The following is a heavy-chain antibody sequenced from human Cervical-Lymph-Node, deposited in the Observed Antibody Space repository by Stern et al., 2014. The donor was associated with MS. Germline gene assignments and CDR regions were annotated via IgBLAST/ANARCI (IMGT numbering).Heavy chain of an antibody. D-gene: IGHD6-13*01. CDR2: IWYDGSNK. CDR3: ARSSSPSPYYYYGMAV. V-gene: IGHV3-33*01. Sequence: VQLVESGGGVVQPGRSLRLSCAASGFTFSSYGMHWVRQAPGKGLEWVAVIWYDGSNKYYADSVKGRFTIPRDNSKNTLYLQMNSLRAEDTAVYYCARSSSPSPYYYYGMAVWGQGTTVTVSS. J-gene: IGHJ6*02. CDR1: GFTFSSYG.